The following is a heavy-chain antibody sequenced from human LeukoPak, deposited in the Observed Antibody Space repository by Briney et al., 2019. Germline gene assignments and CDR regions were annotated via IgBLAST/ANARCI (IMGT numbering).Heavy chain of an antibody. Sequence: VASVTVSCKSSGYTFTSYDINWVRQATGQGLAWMGWINAGNGNTKYSQKFQGRVTITRDTSASTAYMELSSLRSEDTAVYYCARDGIYGDCDIWGQGTMVTVSS. CDR3: ARDGIYGDCDI. D-gene: IGHD4-17*01. V-gene: IGHV1-3*01. CDR1: GYTFTSYD. J-gene: IGHJ3*02. CDR2: INAGNGNT.